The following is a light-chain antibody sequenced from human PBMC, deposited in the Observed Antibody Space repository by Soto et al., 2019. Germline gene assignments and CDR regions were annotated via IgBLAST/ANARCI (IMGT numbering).Light chain of an antibody. CDR1: QNMNSEY. Sequence: EIVLTQSPGTLSLSPGERASLDCRASQNMNSEYFAWYQQKPGQAPRLLIHGASNRATGIPDRFSGSGSVTAFTLTISRLVPEDFAVYYCQLYGSFFGTGTQEDVK. J-gene: IGKJ3*01. V-gene: IGKV3-20*01. CDR2: GAS. CDR3: QLYGSF.